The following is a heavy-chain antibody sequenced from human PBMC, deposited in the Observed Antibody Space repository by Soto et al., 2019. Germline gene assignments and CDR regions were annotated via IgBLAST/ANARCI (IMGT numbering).Heavy chain of an antibody. V-gene: IGHV4-59*11. CDR3: ARDGREASGLDV. J-gene: IGHJ6*02. CDR1: GGSISSHY. Sequence: PSETLSLTCTVSGGSISSHYWSCVRQAPWKGLEWIGRIYSRGSTNYNPSLRSRSTISVDASKSQFSLKLNSVTTADTAVYYRARDGREASGLDVWGQATKVSVS. CDR2: IYSRGST. D-gene: IGHD1-26*01.